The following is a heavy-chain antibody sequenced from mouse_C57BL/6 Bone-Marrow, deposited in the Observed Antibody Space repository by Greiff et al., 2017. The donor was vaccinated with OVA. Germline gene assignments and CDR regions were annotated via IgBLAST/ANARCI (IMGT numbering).Heavy chain of an antibody. V-gene: IGHV5-6*01. Sequence: EVQVVESGGDLVKPGGSLKLSCAASGFTFSSYGLSWVRQTPDKRLEWVATISSGGSYTSYPDSVKGRFTISRDNAKNTLYLQMSSLKSEDTAMYYCARHYYGSSYYWGQGTTLTVSS. CDR2: ISSGGSYT. CDR1: GFTFSSYG. J-gene: IGHJ2*01. CDR3: ARHYYGSSYY. D-gene: IGHD1-1*01.